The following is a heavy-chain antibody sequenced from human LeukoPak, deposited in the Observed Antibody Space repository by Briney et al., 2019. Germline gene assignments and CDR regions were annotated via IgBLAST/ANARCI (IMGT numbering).Heavy chain of an antibody. V-gene: IGHV6-1*01. Sequence: SQTLSLTCAISGDSVSSNSAAWNWISQSRSRGLEWLRRAYDRCKWYNDYAVSVKSRITINPDTSKNQFYLQLNSVTPEDTAVYYCARAAGDSYDAFDIWGQGTMVTVSS. CDR3: ARAAGDSYDAFDI. J-gene: IGHJ3*02. D-gene: IGHD7-27*01. CDR1: GDSVSSNSAA. CDR2: AYDRCKWYN.